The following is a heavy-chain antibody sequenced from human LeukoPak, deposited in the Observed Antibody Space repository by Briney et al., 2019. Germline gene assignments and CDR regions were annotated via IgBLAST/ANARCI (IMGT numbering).Heavy chain of an antibody. V-gene: IGHV1-2*02. D-gene: IGHD6-13*01. CDR1: GYTFTGYY. CDR2: INPNSGGT. Sequence: GASVKVSCKASGYTFTGYYMHWVRQAPGQGLEWMGWINPNSGGTNYAQKFQGRVTITRDTSASTAYMELSSLRSEDTAVYYCARMGKPNQAGTDDYWGQGTLVTVSS. CDR3: ARMGKPNQAGTDDY. J-gene: IGHJ4*02.